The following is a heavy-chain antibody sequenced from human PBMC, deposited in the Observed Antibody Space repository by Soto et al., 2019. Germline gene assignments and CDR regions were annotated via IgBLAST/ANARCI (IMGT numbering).Heavy chain of an antibody. CDR3: AAVPRLEYYYGSGSYYHYYYYGMDV. CDR2: INPNSGGT. V-gene: IGHV1-2*02. CDR1: GYTFTGYY. J-gene: IGHJ6*02. D-gene: IGHD3-10*01. Sequence: ASVKXSCKASGYTFTGYYMHWVRQAPGQGLEWMGWINPNSGGTNYAQKFQERVTITRDMSTSTAYMELSSLRSEDTAVYYCAAVPRLEYYYGSGSYYHYYYYGMDVWGQGTTVTVSS.